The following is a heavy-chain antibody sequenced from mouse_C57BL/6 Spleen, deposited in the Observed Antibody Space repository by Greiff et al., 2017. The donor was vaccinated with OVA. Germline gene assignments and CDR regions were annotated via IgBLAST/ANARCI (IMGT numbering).Heavy chain of an antibody. CDR1: GYTFTDYT. J-gene: IGHJ3*01. V-gene: IGHV1-22*01. D-gene: IGHD2-12*01. Sequence: EVKLLESGPELVKPGASVKMSCKASGYTFTDYTMHWVKQSPGQSLEWIGYINPNNGGTSYNQKFKGKATLTANKSSSTAYMELRRLTSEDSADDDCASFYKYDEGAYRGKGTLVTVAA. CDR3: ASFYKYDEGAY. CDR2: INPNNGGT.